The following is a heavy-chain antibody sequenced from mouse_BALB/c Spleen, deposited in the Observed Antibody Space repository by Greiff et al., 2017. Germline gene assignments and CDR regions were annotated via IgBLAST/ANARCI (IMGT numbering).Heavy chain of an antibody. CDR3: ARETEDYAMDY. D-gene: IGHD4-1*01. CDR2: IYPGNVNT. CDR1: GYTFTSYY. V-gene: IGHV1S56*01. J-gene: IGHJ4*01. Sequence: VKLMESGPELVKPGASVRISCKASGYTFTSYYIHWVKQRPGQGLEWIGWIYPGNVNTKYNEKFKGKATLTADKSSSTAYMQLSSLTSEDSAVYFCARETEDYAMDYWGQGTSVTVSS.